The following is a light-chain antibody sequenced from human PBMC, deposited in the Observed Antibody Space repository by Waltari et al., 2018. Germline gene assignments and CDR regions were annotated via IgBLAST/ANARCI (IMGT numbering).Light chain of an antibody. CDR2: GAP. J-gene: IGKJ4*01. CDR1: QSVSSY. CDR3: QQRSNWLT. Sequence: DIVLTQSPATLSFSPGERVSLSCRASQSVSSYLSWYQQKPGQAPRLLIYGAPNRATGIPARFSGSGSGTDFTLTISSLEPEDFAVYYCQQRSNWLTFGGGTKVEIK. V-gene: IGKV3-11*01.